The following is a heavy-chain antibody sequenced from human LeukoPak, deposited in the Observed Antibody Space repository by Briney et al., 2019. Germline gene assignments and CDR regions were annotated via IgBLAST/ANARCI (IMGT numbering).Heavy chain of an antibody. CDR3: ARDVDSSGYYY. D-gene: IGHD3-22*01. Sequence: GGSLRLSCAASGFTFSSYAMSWVRQAPGKGLEWVSAISGSGGSTYYADSVKGRFTISRDNSKNTLYLQINSLRAEDTAVYYCARDVDSSGYYYWGQGTLVTVSS. V-gene: IGHV3-23*01. CDR1: GFTFSSYA. CDR2: ISGSGGST. J-gene: IGHJ4*02.